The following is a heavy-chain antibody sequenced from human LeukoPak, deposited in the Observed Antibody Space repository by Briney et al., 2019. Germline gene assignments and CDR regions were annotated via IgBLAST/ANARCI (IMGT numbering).Heavy chain of an antibody. J-gene: IGHJ4*02. Sequence: GGSLRLSCAASGFTFSSYGMHWVRQAPGKGLEWVAVIWYDGSNKYYADSVKGRFTISRDNSKNTLYLQMNNLRAEDTAVYYCATAAYDSNGFAANHDYWGQGTLVTVSS. CDR2: IWYDGSNK. CDR1: GFTFSSYG. V-gene: IGHV3-33*01. D-gene: IGHD3-22*01. CDR3: ATAAYDSNGFAANHDY.